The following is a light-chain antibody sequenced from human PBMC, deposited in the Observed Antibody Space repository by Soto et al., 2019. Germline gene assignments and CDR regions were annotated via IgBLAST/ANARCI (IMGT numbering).Light chain of an antibody. Sequence: DIVMTQSPATLSVSPGERATRSCRASQTVYTNLAWYQQKPGQAPRLLIYGASARAAGIPDRFSGSGSGTEFTLTISSLQSEDFAVYYCQHYNNWPFAFGQGTKVDIK. J-gene: IGKJ2*01. CDR2: GAS. V-gene: IGKV3-15*01. CDR1: QTVYTN. CDR3: QHYNNWPFA.